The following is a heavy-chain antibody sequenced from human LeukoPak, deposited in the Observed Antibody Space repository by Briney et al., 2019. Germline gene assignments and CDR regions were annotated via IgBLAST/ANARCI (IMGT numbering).Heavy chain of an antibody. D-gene: IGHD2-2*01. J-gene: IGHJ4*02. CDR3: ASPVVPASSGGFDY. V-gene: IGHV4-39*01. Sequence: SETLSLTCTVSGGSISSSSYYWGWIRQPPGKGLEWIGSIYYSGSTYYNPSLKSRVTISVDTSKNQFSLKLSSVTAADTAVYYCASPVVPASSGGFDYWGQGTLVTVSS. CDR1: GGSISSSSYY. CDR2: IYYSGST.